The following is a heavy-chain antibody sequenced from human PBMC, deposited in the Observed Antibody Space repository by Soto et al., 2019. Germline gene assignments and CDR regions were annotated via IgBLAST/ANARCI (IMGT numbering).Heavy chain of an antibody. J-gene: IGHJ4*02. V-gene: IGHV3-30*18. CDR1: GFTFSSYG. CDR3: AKTRVRGVSFDY. D-gene: IGHD3-10*01. Sequence: QVQLVESGGGVVQPGRSLRLSCAASGFTFSSYGMHWVRQAPGKGLEWVAVISYDGSNKYYADSVKGRFTISRDNSKNTLYLQMNSLRAEDTAVYYCAKTRVRGVSFDYWGQGTLVTVS. CDR2: ISYDGSNK.